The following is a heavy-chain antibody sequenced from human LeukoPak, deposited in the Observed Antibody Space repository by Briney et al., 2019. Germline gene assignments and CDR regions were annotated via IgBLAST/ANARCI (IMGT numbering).Heavy chain of an antibody. V-gene: IGHV3-11*01. CDR1: GFTFSDYY. CDR3: ARSFSGTYSGSYGFDY. CDR2: ISSSGSTI. J-gene: IGHJ4*02. D-gene: IGHD1-26*01. Sequence: PGGSLRLSCAASGFTFSDYYMSWIRQAPGKGLEWVSYISSSGSTIYYADSVKGRFTISRDNAKNSLYLQMNSLRAGDTAVYYCARSFSGTYSGSYGFDYWGQGTLVTVSS.